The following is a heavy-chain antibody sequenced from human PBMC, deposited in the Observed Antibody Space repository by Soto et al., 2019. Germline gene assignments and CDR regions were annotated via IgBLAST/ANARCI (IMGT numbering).Heavy chain of an antibody. CDR1: GGSISSGGYY. CDR2: IYYSGST. V-gene: IGHV4-31*03. J-gene: IGHJ6*02. D-gene: IGHD2-15*01. CDR3: ARDGSLRGGGYYYGMDV. Sequence: SETLSLTCTVSGGSISSGGYYWSWIRQHPGKGLEWIGYIYYSGSTYYNPSLKSRVTISVDTSKNQFSLKLSSVTAADTAVYYCARDGSLRGGGYYYGMDVWGQGTTVTVSS.